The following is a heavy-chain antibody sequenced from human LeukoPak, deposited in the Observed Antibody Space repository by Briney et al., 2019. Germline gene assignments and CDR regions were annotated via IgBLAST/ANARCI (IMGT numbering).Heavy chain of an antibody. D-gene: IGHD3-10*01. CDR2: MSFDGSHT. CDR1: GFTFSSYG. CDR3: ARAKPKNMVRGLIMRRESRYYFDY. J-gene: IGHJ4*02. V-gene: IGHV3-30*03. Sequence: PGGSLRLSCAASGFTFSSYGMHWVRQAPGKVLEWVAVMSFDGSHTYYADSVKGRFTISRDNSKSTLYIQMNSLRAEDTAVYYCARAKPKNMVRGLIMRRESRYYFDYWGQGTLVTVSS.